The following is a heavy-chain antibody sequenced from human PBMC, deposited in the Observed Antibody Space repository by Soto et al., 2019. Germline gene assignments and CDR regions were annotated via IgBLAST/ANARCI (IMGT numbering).Heavy chain of an antibody. D-gene: IGHD1-26*01. Sequence: SETLSLTCTVSGGSIISSSYYWGWIRQPPGKGLEWIGSIYYSGSTYYNPSLKSRVTISVDTSKNQFSLKLSSVTAADTAVYYCARLGSRIVDYWGQGTLVTVSS. CDR1: GGSIISSSYY. CDR2: IYYSGST. V-gene: IGHV4-39*01. CDR3: ARLGSRIVDY. J-gene: IGHJ4*02.